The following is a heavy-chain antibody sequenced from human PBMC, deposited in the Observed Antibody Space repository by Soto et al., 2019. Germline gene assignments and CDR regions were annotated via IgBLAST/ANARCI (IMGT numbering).Heavy chain of an antibody. J-gene: IGHJ6*02. D-gene: IGHD3-3*01. Sequence: PSETLSLTCAVYGGSFSGYYWSWIRQPPGKGLEWIGEINHSGSTNYNPSLKSRVTISVDTSKNQFSLKLSSVTAADTAVYYCARGGGDFWSGYYRGALGYYYGMDVWGQGTTVTVSS. CDR1: GGSFSGYY. V-gene: IGHV4-34*01. CDR2: INHSGST. CDR3: ARGGGDFWSGYYRGALGYYYGMDV.